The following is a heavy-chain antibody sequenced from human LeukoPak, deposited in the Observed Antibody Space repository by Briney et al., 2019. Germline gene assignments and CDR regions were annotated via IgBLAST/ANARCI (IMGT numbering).Heavy chain of an antibody. CDR2: IKSKTDGWKT. Sequence: PGGSLRLSCAASGFTFSNAWMSWVRQAPGKGLEWVCRIKSKTDGWKTVYAALVIGRFTISRDDSKNTLYLQMNSLKTEDSAVYDCNTDPNNPAVIIVVDSCGQGTLVTVSS. CDR3: NTDPNNPAVIIVVDS. CDR1: GFTFSNAW. J-gene: IGHJ4*02. V-gene: IGHV3-15*01. D-gene: IGHD3-3*01.